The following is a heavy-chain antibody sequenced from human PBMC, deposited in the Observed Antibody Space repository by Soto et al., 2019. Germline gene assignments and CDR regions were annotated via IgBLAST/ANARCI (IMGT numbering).Heavy chain of an antibody. V-gene: IGHV1-18*04. CDR1: GYTFTSYG. CDR3: ARDQLGLWFGEPRFDY. Sequence: QVQLVQSGAEVKKPGASVKVSCKASGYTFTSYGISWVRQAPGQGLEWMGWISAYNGNTNYAQKLQGRVTMTTDTPTSTAYMELRSLRSDDTAVYYCARDQLGLWFGEPRFDYWGQGTLVTVSS. J-gene: IGHJ4*02. D-gene: IGHD3-10*01. CDR2: ISAYNGNT.